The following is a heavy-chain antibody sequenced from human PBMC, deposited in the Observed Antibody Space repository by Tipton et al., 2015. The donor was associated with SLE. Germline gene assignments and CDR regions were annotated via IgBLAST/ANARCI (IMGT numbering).Heavy chain of an antibody. V-gene: IGHV4-61*02. Sequence: LRLSCTVSGDSISSGSYYWSWIRQPAGKGLEWIGRIYATGSTNYNPSLESRATISVDTSKNQFSLKLTSVTAADTAVYYCARNPAEAGTVDSWGQGTLVTVSS. CDR2: IYATGST. CDR1: GDSISSGSYY. CDR3: ARNPAEAGTVDS. D-gene: IGHD6-13*01. J-gene: IGHJ4*02.